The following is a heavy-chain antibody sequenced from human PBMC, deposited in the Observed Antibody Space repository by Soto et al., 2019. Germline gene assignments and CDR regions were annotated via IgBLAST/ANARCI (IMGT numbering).Heavy chain of an antibody. CDR1: GASISSYY. D-gene: IGHD3-10*01. CDR3: ARARGNFADFDS. CDR2: IYYSGTT. V-gene: IGHV4-59*08. J-gene: IGHJ4*01. Sequence: SETLSLTCTVSGASISSYYWSWIRQPPGKGLEWIGYIYYSGTTNYNPSLKSRVTMSVDTSKNHFSLNLSSVTAADTAVYYCARARGNFADFDSWGHGTLVTSPQ.